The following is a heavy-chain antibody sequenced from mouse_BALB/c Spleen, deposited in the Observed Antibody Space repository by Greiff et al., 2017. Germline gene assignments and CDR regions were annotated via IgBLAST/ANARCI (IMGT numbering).Heavy chain of an antibody. D-gene: IGHD2-1*01. V-gene: IGHV1-26*01. CDR3: ARKDKDYGKRGYYAMDY. Sequence: EVQLQQSGPELVKPGASVKMSCKASGYTFTDYYMKWVKQSHGKSLEWIGDINPNNGDTFYNQKFKGKATLTVDKSSSTAYMQLNSLTSEDSAVYYCARKDKDYGKRGYYAMDYWGQGTSVTVSS. CDR1: GYTFTDYY. CDR2: INPNNGDT. J-gene: IGHJ4*01.